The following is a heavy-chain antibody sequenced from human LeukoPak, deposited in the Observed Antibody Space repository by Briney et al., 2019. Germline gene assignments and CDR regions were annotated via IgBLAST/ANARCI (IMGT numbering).Heavy chain of an antibody. J-gene: IGHJ6*03. D-gene: IGHD6-13*01. Sequence: ASVKVSCKXSGYTFTSYDINWVRQATGQGLEWMGWMNPNSGNTGYAQKFQGRVTMTRNTSISTAYMELSSLRSEDTAVYYCARGSGSSWYGGYYYYYMDVWGKGTTVTVSS. CDR2: MNPNSGNT. CDR1: GYTFTSYD. CDR3: ARGSGSSWYGGYYYYYMDV. V-gene: IGHV1-8*01.